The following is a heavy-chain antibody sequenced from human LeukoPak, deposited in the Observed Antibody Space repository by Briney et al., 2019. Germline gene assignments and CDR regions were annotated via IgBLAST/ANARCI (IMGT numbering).Heavy chain of an antibody. D-gene: IGHD3-22*01. CDR2: ISYDGTNK. CDR3: AKASRVDYYDSSGYYVPPFDY. J-gene: IGHJ4*02. V-gene: IGHV3-30-3*01. Sequence: GGSLRLSCAASGFTFSDYAMHWVRQAPGKGLEWVALISYDGTNKYYADSVKGRFTISRDNSKNTLYLQMNSLRAEDTAVYYCAKASRVDYYDSSGYYVPPFDYWGQGTLVTVSS. CDR1: GFTFSDYA.